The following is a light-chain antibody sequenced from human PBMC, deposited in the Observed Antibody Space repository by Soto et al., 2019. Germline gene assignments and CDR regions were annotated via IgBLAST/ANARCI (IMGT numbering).Light chain of an antibody. CDR1: QSVLCSSNNENY. CDR3: QQYYSTPPT. J-gene: IGKJ1*01. V-gene: IGKV4-1*01. Sequence: DIVMTQSPDSLAVSLGERATINCKSSQSVLCSSNNENYLAWYQQKPGQPPNLLIYWASTRESGVPDRFSGSGCGTDFTLTISSLQAEDVAVYYCQQYYSTPPTFGQGTKEEIK. CDR2: WAS.